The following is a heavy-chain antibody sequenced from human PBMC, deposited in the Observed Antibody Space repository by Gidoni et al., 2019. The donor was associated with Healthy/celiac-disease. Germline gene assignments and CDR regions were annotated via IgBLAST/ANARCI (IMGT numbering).Heavy chain of an antibody. CDR3: AAEFTAFRPGGEPTNFDY. CDR1: GFTFTSSA. V-gene: IGHV1-58*01. D-gene: IGHD2-21*02. J-gene: IGHJ4*02. Sequence: QMQLVQSGPEVKKPGTSVKVSCKASGFTFTSSAVQWVRQALGQRLEWIGWIVVGSGNTNYAQKFQERVTITRDMSTSTAYMELSSLRSEDTAVYYCAAEFTAFRPGGEPTNFDYWGQGTLVTVSS. CDR2: IVVGSGNT.